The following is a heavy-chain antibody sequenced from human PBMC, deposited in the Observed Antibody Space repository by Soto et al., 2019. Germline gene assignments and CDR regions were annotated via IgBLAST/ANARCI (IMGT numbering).Heavy chain of an antibody. Sequence: QVQLVESGGGVVQPGRSLRLSCAASGFAFSSHGMHWVRQAPGKGLEWVAVIVREGSEKHYADSVKGRFTISRDNSKNTLYLEMSSLRAEDTAVYYCARDDDYDDNGLDSWGQGTLVTVSS. CDR3: ARDDDYDDNGLDS. CDR2: IVREGSEK. CDR1: GFAFSSHG. J-gene: IGHJ5*01. D-gene: IGHD4-17*01. V-gene: IGHV3-33*01.